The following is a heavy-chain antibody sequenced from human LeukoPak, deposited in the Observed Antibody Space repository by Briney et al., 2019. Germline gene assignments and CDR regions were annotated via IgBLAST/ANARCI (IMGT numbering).Heavy chain of an antibody. Sequence: PSETLSLTCTISRGSISIYYWSWIRQTPGTTLEWIGNIHYTGRTRYNPSLESRVTMSLDTPKTEFPLRLTSMTSADSAVYYCARGRPDPQNSDYWDYWGQGILVTVSS. CDR1: RGSISIYY. CDR2: IHYTGRT. D-gene: IGHD3-22*01. J-gene: IGHJ4*02. CDR3: ARGRPDPQNSDYWDY. V-gene: IGHV4-59*13.